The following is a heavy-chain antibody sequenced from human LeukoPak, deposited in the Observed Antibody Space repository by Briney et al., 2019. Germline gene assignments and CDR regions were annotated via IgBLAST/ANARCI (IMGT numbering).Heavy chain of an antibody. CDR3: ARGVEIAVAGGPVTDY. J-gene: IGHJ4*02. CDR2: IYYSGST. V-gene: IGHV4-59*01. Sequence: PSETLSLTCTVSGGSISSYYWSWIRQPPGKGLEWIGYIYYSGSTNYNPSLKSRVTISVDTSKNQFSLKLSSVTAADTAVYYCARGVEIAVAGGPVTDYWGQGTLVTVSS. CDR1: GGSISSYY. D-gene: IGHD6-19*01.